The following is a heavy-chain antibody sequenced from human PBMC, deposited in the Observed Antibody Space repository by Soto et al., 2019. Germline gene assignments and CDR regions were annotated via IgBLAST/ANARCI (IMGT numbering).Heavy chain of an antibody. V-gene: IGHV4-30-4*01. CDR1: GGSIGSGDYY. D-gene: IGHD3-10*01. CDR2: ISYSGST. Sequence: SETLSLTCTVSGGSIGSGDYYWSWIRQPPGKGLEWIGYISYSGSTYYNPSLKSRVTISVDTSNNQFSLKLSSVTVADTAVYSCERDEWNVVRRIPISGGMDVWGKGNTVTVSS. CDR3: ERDEWNVVRRIPISGGMDV. J-gene: IGHJ6*04.